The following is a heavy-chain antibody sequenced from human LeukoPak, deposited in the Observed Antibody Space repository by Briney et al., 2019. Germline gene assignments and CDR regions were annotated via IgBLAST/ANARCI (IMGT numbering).Heavy chain of an antibody. V-gene: IGHV1-2*02. Sequence: ASVKVSCKASGYTFTGYYMHWVRQAPGQGLEWMGWINPNSGGTNYAQKLQGRVTMTTDTSTSTAYMELRSLRSDDTAVYYCARDRPRWLATRTFDIWGQGTMVTVSS. CDR1: GYTFTGYY. J-gene: IGHJ3*02. D-gene: IGHD5-12*01. CDR2: INPNSGGT. CDR3: ARDRPRWLATRTFDI.